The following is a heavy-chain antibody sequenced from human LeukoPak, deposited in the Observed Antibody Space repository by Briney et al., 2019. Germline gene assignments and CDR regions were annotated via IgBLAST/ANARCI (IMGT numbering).Heavy chain of an antibody. Sequence: SETLSLTCTVSGGSFSSGDYYWSWIRQHPGKGLEWIGYIYYSGSTYYNPSLKSRVTISVDTSKNQFSLKLSSVTAADTAVYYCATNYYDSSGYYPYWGQGTLVTVSS. CDR1: GGSFSSGDYY. CDR2: IYYSGST. D-gene: IGHD3-22*01. CDR3: ATNYYDSSGYYPY. J-gene: IGHJ4*02. V-gene: IGHV4-31*03.